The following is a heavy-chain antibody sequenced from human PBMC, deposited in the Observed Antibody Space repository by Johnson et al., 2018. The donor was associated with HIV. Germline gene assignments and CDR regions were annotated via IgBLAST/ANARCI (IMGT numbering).Heavy chain of an antibody. CDR2: IGTAGDT. J-gene: IGHJ3*01. CDR3: AKDVGNYWPNAFDV. Sequence: GQLVESGGGLVQPGRSLRLSCAASGFTFSSYDMHWVRQATGKGLEWVSAIGTAGDTYYPGSVKGRLTISRENAKNTRYLQMNSLRTEDTAVYYGAKDVGNYWPNAFDVWSQGTMLTVSS. V-gene: IGHV3-13*01. D-gene: IGHD3-22*01. CDR1: GFTFSSYD.